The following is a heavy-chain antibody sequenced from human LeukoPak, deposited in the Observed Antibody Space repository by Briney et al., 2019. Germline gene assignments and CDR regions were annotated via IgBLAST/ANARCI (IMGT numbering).Heavy chain of an antibody. CDR2: IKQDGSEK. D-gene: IGHD2-2*02. CDR3: ASFSGYCSSTSCYRGTVRSFDY. J-gene: IGHJ4*02. V-gene: IGHV3-7*01. Sequence: GGSLRLSCAASGFTFSSYWMSWVRQAPGKGLEWVANIKQDGSEKYYVDSVKGRFTISRDNSKNTLYLQMNSLRAEDTAVYYCASFSGYCSSTSCYRGTVRSFDYWGQGTLVTVSS. CDR1: GFTFSSYW.